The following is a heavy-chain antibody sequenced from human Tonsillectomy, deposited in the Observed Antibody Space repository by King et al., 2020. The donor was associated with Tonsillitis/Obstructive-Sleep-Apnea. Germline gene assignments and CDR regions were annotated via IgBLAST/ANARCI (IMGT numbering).Heavy chain of an antibody. CDR2: ISGSGGST. V-gene: IGHV3-23*04. J-gene: IGHJ4*02. CDR1: GFTFSSYA. Sequence: VQLVESGGGLVQPGGSLRLSCAASGFTFSSYAMSWVRKAQGKGLEWVSAISGSGGSTYYADSVKGRFTISRDNSKNTLYLQMNSLRAEDTAVYYCAKDPYYITMIVVVITHGDYWGQGPLVTVSS. D-gene: IGHD3-22*01. CDR3: AKDPYYITMIVVVITHGDY.